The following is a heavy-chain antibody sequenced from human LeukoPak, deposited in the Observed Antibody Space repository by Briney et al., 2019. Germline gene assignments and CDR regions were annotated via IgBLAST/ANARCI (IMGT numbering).Heavy chain of an antibody. CDR1: RFIFSKYV. CDR3: VRGLGLVRGLIADS. Sequence: GSLRLSCVTSRFIFSKYVMHWVRQAPGKGLDWVVVTSHDGSNKYYADSVKGRFIISRDNSKNTLYLQMNSPRTEDSGVYYCVRGLGLVRGLIADSWGPGTLVTVSS. D-gene: IGHD3-10*01. CDR2: TSHDGSNK. V-gene: IGHV3-30-3*01. J-gene: IGHJ5*01.